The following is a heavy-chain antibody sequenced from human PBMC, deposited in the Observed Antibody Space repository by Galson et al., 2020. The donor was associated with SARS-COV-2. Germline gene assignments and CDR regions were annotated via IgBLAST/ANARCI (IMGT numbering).Heavy chain of an antibody. D-gene: IGHD3-10*01. CDR2: ISSSSSYI. J-gene: IGHJ6*03. CDR3: ARDTGEFDRYYYYYMDV. Sequence: GGSLRLSCAASGFTFSSYSMNWVRQAPGKGLEWVSSISSSSSYIYYADSVKGRFTISRDNAKNSLYLQMNSLRAEDTAVYYCARDTGEFDRYYYYYMDVWGKGTTVTVSS. CDR1: GFTFSSYS. V-gene: IGHV3-21*01.